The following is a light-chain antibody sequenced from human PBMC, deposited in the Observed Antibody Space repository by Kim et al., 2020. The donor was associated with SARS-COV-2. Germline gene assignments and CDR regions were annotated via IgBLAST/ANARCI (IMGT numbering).Light chain of an antibody. CDR1: QNVSSK. V-gene: IGKV3-15*01. Sequence: SPGARVTLSCMASQNVSSKLAWYQQNPGQAPRLLIYGASTRATGTPARFSGSGSGTEFTLDISGLQSEDFAVYYCQQYDTWPPVTFGGGTKVDIK. CDR2: GAS. J-gene: IGKJ4*01. CDR3: QQYDTWPPVT.